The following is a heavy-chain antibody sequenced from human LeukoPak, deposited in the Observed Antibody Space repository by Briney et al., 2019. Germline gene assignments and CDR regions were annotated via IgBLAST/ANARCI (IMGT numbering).Heavy chain of an antibody. D-gene: IGHD3-9*01. CDR2: INAGSGNT. CDR3: ARVPRYYDILTGYDPTNWFDP. CDR1: GYTVTNYV. J-gene: IGHJ5*02. Sequence: ASVKVSCKASGYTVTNYVMHWVRQAPGQRLEWMGWINAGSGNTKYSQNFQGRVTITRDTSTSTAYMELRSLRSDDTAVYYCARVPRYYDILTGYDPTNWFDPWGQGTLVTVSS. V-gene: IGHV1-3*01.